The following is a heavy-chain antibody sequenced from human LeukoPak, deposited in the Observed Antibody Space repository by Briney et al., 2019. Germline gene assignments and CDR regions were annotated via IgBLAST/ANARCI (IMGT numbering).Heavy chain of an antibody. CDR2: INPNSGGT. CDR3: ARPRMRQYYFDY. J-gene: IGHJ4*02. CDR1: GYTFTGYY. Sequence: GASVKVSCKASGYTFTGYYMHWVRQAPGQGLEWMGWINPNSGGTNYAQKFQGRVTTTRDTSISTAYMELSRLRSDDTAVYYCARPRMRQYYFDYWGQGTLVTVSS. V-gene: IGHV1-2*02. D-gene: IGHD4-11*01.